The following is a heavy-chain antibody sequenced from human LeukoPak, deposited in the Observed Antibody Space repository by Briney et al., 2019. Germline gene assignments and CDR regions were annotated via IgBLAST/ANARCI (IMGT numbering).Heavy chain of an antibody. CDR2: IYYSGST. D-gene: IGHD2-2*01. CDR1: GGSISSSSYY. J-gene: IGHJ5*02. V-gene: IGHV4-39*02. Sequence: PSETLSLTCTVSGGSISSSSYYWGWIRQPPGKGLEWIGSIYYSGSTYYNPSLKSRVTIPVDTSKNQFSLKLSSVTAADTAVYYCARDVLEYSGGPAATNWFDPWGQGTLVTVSS. CDR3: ARDVLEYSGGPAATNWFDP.